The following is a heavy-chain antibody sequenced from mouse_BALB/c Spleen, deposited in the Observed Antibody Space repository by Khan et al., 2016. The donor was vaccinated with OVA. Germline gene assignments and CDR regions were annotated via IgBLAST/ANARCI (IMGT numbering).Heavy chain of an antibody. D-gene: IGHD1-1*01. V-gene: IGHV3-1*02. Sequence: EVQLQESGPDLVKPSQSLSLTCTVTGYSITSGYSWHWIRQFPGNKLEWMGYIHYSGNTNYNPSLKSRISITRDTSKNQFFLQLNSVTTEDTATYYCARSGTTVVAYWYFDVWGAGTTVTVSS. CDR3: ARSGTTVVAYWYFDV. CDR1: GYSITSGYS. CDR2: IHYSGNT. J-gene: IGHJ1*01.